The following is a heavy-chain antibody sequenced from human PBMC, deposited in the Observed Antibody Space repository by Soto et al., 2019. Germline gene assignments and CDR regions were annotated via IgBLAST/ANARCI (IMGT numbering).Heavy chain of an antibody. CDR3: ARDGEGLGIMRFYYYYGMDV. CDR2: IYYSGST. CDR1: GRSVSSGSYY. V-gene: IGHV4-61*01. Sequence: PSETMSLTCTVSGRSVSSGSYYWSWIRQPPGKGLEWIGYIYYSGSTNYNPSLKSRVTISVDTSKNQFSLKLSSVTAADTAVYYCARDGEGLGIMRFYYYYGMDVWGQGTTVTVSS. J-gene: IGHJ6*02. D-gene: IGHD7-27*01.